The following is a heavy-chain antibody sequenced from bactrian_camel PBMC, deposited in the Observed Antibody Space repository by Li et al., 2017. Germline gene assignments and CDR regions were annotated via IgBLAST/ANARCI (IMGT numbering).Heavy chain of an antibody. CDR3: AARGPYCYTKLSVRDFTY. V-gene: IGHV3S40*01. D-gene: IGHD2*01. CDR2: ISSGGGMT. CDR1: VYTYNYG. Sequence: VQLVESGGGSVQAGGSLRLSCAASVYTYNYGMGWFRQAPGKGLEWVSAISSGGGMTHYADSVNGRFAISRDNAKNTVYLQLNSLKPEDTAMYYCAARGPYCYTKLSVRDFTYWGRGTQVTVS. J-gene: IGHJ6*01.